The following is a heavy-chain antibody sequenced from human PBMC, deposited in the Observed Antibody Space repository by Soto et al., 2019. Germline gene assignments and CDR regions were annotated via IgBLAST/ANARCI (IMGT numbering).Heavy chain of an antibody. CDR2: ISSNGRST. D-gene: IGHD2-8*01. CDR1: GFTFSTYA. CDR3: ARDRCTNGVCYAPSDY. Sequence: EVQLVKSGGGLVQPGGSLSLSCATSGFTFSTYAMHWVRQAPGKGLEYVSAISSNGRSTYYANSVKGRFTISRDNSKNTLYLQMDSLRAEDMAVYYCARDRCTNGVCYAPSDYWGQGTLVTVSS. V-gene: IGHV3-64*01. J-gene: IGHJ4*02.